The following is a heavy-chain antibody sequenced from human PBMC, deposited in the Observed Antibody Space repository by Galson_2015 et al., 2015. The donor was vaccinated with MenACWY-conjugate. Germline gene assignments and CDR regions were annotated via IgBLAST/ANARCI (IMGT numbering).Heavy chain of an antibody. D-gene: IGHD2-15*01. Sequence: QVQLQESGPGLVKASETLSLTCTASGAAITSSDYYGSWIRQSPGKGLEWIGTVFYNGTTHYNPSLNSRVTMSVDTSKSQISLNLTSATAADTAVYFCARESSYCPGGTCGYFWGPGTPVTVSS. CDR2: VFYNGTT. CDR1: GAAITSSDYY. V-gene: IGHV4-39*07. CDR3: ARESSYCPGGTCGYF. J-gene: IGHJ4*02.